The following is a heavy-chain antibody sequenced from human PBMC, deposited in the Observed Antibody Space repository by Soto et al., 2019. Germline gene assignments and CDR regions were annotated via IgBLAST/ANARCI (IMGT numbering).Heavy chain of an antibody. CDR3: ARGQGFYYYYGMDV. V-gene: IGHV4-34*01. J-gene: IGHJ6*02. CDR2: INHSGST. CDR1: GGSFSGYY. Sequence: KTSETLSLTCAVYGGSFSGYYWSWIRQPPGKGLEWIGEINHSGSTNYNPSLKSRVTISVDTSKNQFSLKLSSVTAADTAVYYCARGQGFYYYYGMDVWGQGTTVTVSS.